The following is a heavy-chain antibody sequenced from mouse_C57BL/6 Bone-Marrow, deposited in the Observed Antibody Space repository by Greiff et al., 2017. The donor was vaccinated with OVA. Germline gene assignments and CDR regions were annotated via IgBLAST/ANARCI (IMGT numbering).Heavy chain of an antibody. D-gene: IGHD1-1*01. Sequence: VQLQQSGAELARPGASVKLSCKASGYTFTSYGISWVKQRTGQGLEWIGEIYPRSGNTYYNEKFKGKATLTADKSSSTAYMELRSLTSEDSAVYFCERGGTTVVARVLFDVWGTGTTVTVSS. J-gene: IGHJ1*03. CDR3: ERGGTTVVARVLFDV. CDR2: IYPRSGNT. CDR1: GYTFTSYG. V-gene: IGHV1-81*01.